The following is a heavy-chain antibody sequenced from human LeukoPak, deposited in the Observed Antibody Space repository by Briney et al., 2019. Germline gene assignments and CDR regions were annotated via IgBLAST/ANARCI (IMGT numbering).Heavy chain of an antibody. V-gene: IGHV3-53*01. CDR3: ARKVGLRYFDGAYYMDV. CDR2: IYSGGST. CDR1: GFTVSSNY. J-gene: IGHJ6*03. Sequence: GGSLRPSCAASGFTVSSNYMSWVRQAPGKGLEWVSVIYSGGSTYYADSVKGRFTISRDNSKNTLYLQMNSLRAEGTAVYYCARKVGLRYFDGAYYMDVWGKGTTVTVSS. D-gene: IGHD3-9*01.